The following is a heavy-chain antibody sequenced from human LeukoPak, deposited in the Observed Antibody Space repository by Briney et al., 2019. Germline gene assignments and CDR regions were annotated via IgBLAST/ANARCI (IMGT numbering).Heavy chain of an antibody. CDR2: INPNNGGT. Sequence: ASVKVSCKASGYTFSDYYIHWVRQAPGQGLEWMGWINPNNGGTIYAQKFQGRVTMTRDTSISTVYMALSRLTSDDTAVYFCERVYITVGERTDYWGQGTLITVSS. CDR3: ERVYITVGERTDY. D-gene: IGHD3-16*01. J-gene: IGHJ4*02. V-gene: IGHV1-2*02. CDR1: GYTFSDYY.